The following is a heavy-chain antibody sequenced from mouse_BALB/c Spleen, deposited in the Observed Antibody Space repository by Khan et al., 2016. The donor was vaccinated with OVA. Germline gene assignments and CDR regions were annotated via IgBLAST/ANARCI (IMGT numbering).Heavy chain of an antibody. J-gene: IGHJ2*01. D-gene: IGHD1-1*01. CDR3: ARVYGGDFDY. V-gene: IGHV3-2*02. Sequence: EVKLLESGPGLVKPSQSLSLTCTVTGYSITTDYAWNWIRQFPGNKLEWMGYISYSGNTKYNPSLKSRISITRDTSKNQFFLQLKSVTTEDTARYYCARVYGGDFDYWGQGTTLTVSP. CDR1: GYSITTDYA. CDR2: ISYSGNT.